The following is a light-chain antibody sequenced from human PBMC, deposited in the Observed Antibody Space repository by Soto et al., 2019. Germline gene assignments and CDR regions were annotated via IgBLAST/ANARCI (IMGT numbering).Light chain of an antibody. CDR3: QQSYSTPRT. V-gene: IGKV1-39*01. CDR2: AAS. Sequence: DIQMTQSPSSLSASVGDRVTITCRASQSISRYLHWYQQKPGKAPKLLIYAASSLQSGVPSRFSGSGSGTDFTLTISSLQPEDFATYYCQQSYSTPRTFGQGTKVEI. CDR1: QSISRY. J-gene: IGKJ1*01.